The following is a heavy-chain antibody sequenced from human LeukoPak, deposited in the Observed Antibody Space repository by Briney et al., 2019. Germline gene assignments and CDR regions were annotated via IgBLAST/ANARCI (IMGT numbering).Heavy chain of an antibody. CDR2: IYHSGST. CDR1: GGSISSGGYY. D-gene: IGHD7-27*01. J-gene: IGHJ6*03. CDR3: ARDKGNWDYYYYYMDV. Sequence: PSQTLSLTCTVSGGSISSGGYYWSWIRQPPGKGLEWIGYIYHSGSTYYDPSLKSRVTISVDRSKNQFSLKLSSVTAADTAVYYCARDKGNWDYYYYYMDVWGKGTTVTVSS. V-gene: IGHV4-30-2*01.